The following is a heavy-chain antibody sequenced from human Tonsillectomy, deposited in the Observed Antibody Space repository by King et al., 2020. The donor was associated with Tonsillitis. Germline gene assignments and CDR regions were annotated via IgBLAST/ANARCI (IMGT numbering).Heavy chain of an antibody. V-gene: IGHV4-30-2*01. J-gene: IGHJ4*02. CDR1: GGSLKSGDYS. CDR3: ARGGAGDHFDY. CDR2: IFHSGNT. D-gene: IGHD3-16*01. Sequence: QLQESGSGLVKPAQTLSLTCAVSGGSLKSGDYSWSWIRQPPGKGLEWIGYIFHSGNTYYSPSLQSRITISVDRPKNQFSLTLTSVTAADTAVYYCARGGAGDHFDYWGQGILVTVSS.